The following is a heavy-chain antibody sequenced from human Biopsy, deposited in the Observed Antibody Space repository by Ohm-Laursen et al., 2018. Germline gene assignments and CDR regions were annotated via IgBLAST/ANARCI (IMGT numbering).Heavy chain of an antibody. D-gene: IGHD5-12*01. J-gene: IGHJ6*02. CDR1: GYSVTNDYY. Sequence: SETLSLTCAVSGYSVTNDYYWGWIRQPPGKGLEWIGNIYYDGITYYNPSLKSRVAMSVDTSKNQFPLRLTSVTAADTAVYYCARVAGGYAYYYGMDVWGQGTTVIVSS. V-gene: IGHV4-38-2*01. CDR2: IYYDGIT. CDR3: ARVAGGYAYYYGMDV.